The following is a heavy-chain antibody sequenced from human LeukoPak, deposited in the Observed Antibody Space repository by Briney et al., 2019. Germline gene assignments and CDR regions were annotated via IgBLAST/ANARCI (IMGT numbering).Heavy chain of an antibody. Sequence: SWIRQPPGKGLEWLGDINYTGTTNYNPSLKSRVTISVDTSKNQFSLKLSSVTAADTAVYYCAMYDSFFDYCGQGTMVTVCS. V-gene: IGHV4-59*08. J-gene: IGHJ4*02. CDR2: INYTGTT. CDR3: AMYDSFFDY. D-gene: IGHD1-1*01.